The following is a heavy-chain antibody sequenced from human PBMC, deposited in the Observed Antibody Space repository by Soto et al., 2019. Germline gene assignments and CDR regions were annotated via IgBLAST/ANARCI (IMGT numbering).Heavy chain of an antibody. D-gene: IGHD2-15*01. V-gene: IGHV1-18*01. CDR2: INAYNGNT. Sequence: ASVKVSCKASGYTFTSYGISWVRQAPGQGLEWMGWINAYNGNTNYAQKLQGRVTMTRNTSISTAYMELSSLRSEDTAVYYCAREKYGGYFDYWGQGTLVTVSS. CDR3: AREKYGGYFDY. CDR1: GYTFTSYG. J-gene: IGHJ4*02.